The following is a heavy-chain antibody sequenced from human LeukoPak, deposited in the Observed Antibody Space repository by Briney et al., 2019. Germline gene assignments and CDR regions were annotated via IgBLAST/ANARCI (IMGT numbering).Heavy chain of an antibody. CDR1: GGSISSSSSNC. D-gene: IGHD6-19*01. V-gene: IGHV4-4*02. Sequence: SETLSLTCAVSGGSISSSSSNCWTWVRQPPGKGLEWIGEIYHSGSTNYNPSLKSRVTISVDKSKNQFSLKLSSVTAADTAVYYCAFGAVAGPPSHWGQGTLVTVSS. J-gene: IGHJ4*02. CDR3: AFGAVAGPPSH. CDR2: IYHSGST.